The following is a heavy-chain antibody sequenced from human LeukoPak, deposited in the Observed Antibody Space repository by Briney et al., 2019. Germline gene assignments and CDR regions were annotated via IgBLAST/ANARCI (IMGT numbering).Heavy chain of an antibody. V-gene: IGHV3-48*03. D-gene: IGHD6-19*01. CDR1: GFTFNNYE. Sequence: PGGSLRLSCAASGFTFNNYEMNWVRQAPGKGLEWVSYISESGTSTYYADSVKGRFTISRENADNSVYLQLNSLRVEDMAIYYCARSTSGCSSLCLYHYLFYMDAWGKGTTVAVSS. CDR3: ARSTSGCSSLCLYHYLFYMDA. J-gene: IGHJ6*03. CDR2: ISESGTST.